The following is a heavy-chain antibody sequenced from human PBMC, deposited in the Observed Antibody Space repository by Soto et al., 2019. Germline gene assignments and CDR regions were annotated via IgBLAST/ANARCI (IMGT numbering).Heavy chain of an antibody. V-gene: IGHV1-69*02. CDR1: GGTFSSYT. CDR2: IIPILGIA. J-gene: IGHJ4*02. CDR3: ARSSGDILTGYYTPPPDY. D-gene: IGHD3-9*01. Sequence: QVQLVQSGAEVKKPGSSVKVSCKASGGTFSSYTISWVRQAPGQGLEWMGRIIPILGIANYAQKFQGRVTITADKSTSTAYMELSSLRSEDTAVYYCARSSGDILTGYYTPPPDYWGQGTLFTVSS.